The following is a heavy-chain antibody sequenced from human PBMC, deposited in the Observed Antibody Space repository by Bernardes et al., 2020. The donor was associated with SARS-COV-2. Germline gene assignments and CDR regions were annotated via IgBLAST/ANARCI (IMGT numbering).Heavy chain of an antibody. CDR3: VRAVWGIWYFDL. CDR1: GGSFSGYC. D-gene: IGHD3-16*01. V-gene: IGHV4-34*01. CDR2: ITHSGSS. J-gene: IGHJ2*01. Sequence: SETLSLTCAVYGGSFSGYCWTWIRQPPGKGLEWIGEITHSGSSNYNPSLKSRVTISADTSKNQLSLKLSSVTAADTAVYYCVRAVWGIWYFDLWGRGTLVTVSS.